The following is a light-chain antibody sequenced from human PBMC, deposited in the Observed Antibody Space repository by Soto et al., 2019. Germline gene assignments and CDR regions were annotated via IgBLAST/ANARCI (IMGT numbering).Light chain of an antibody. CDR1: SSDVGGYNY. Sequence: QSVLTQPASVSGSPGQSITISCTGTSSDVGGYNYVSWYQQHPGKAPKLMIYEVSNRPSGVSNRFSGSKSGNTASLTISGVQADDEADYYCSSYRSSDTLEVFGTGTKLTVL. J-gene: IGLJ1*01. CDR3: SSYRSSDTLEV. V-gene: IGLV2-14*01. CDR2: EVS.